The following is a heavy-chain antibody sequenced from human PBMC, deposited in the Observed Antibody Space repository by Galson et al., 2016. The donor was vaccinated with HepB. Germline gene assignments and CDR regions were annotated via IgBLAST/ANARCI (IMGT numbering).Heavy chain of an antibody. Sequence: SLRLSCAASGFTFSNFAMHWVRQAPGKGLEWVAIIWFDASNKYYADSVKGRFTISRDNSKNTLYLQMNSLRVEDTAIYYCVRGGPFDPWGKGTQVTVSS. V-gene: IGHV3-33*01. D-gene: IGHD1-26*01. CDR3: VRGGPFDP. CDR2: IWFDASNK. J-gene: IGHJ5*02. CDR1: GFTFSNFA.